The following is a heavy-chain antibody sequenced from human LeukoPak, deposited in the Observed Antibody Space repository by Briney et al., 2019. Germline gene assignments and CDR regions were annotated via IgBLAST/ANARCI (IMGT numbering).Heavy chain of an antibody. D-gene: IGHD3-22*01. CDR1: GGSISSSSYY. Sequence: SETLSLTCTVSGGSISSSSYYWGWIRQPPGKGLEWIGSIYYSGSTYYNPSLKSRVTISVDTSKNQFSLKLSSVTAADTAVYYCARDRFYYDSSAPYGMDVWGQGTTVTVSS. V-gene: IGHV4-39*07. J-gene: IGHJ6*02. CDR2: IYYSGST. CDR3: ARDRFYYDSSAPYGMDV.